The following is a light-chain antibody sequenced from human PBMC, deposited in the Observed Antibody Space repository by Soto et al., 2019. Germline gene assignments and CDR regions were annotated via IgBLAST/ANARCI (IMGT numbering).Light chain of an antibody. CDR1: QSVSRY. J-gene: IGKJ5*01. CDR3: LHYGGSPLT. V-gene: IGKV3-20*01. CDR2: DAS. Sequence: IVLTQSPSSLSLSPGERATLSCRASQSVSRYLAWYQQKPGQAPRLLIYDASTRTTGIPDRFSGSGSGTDFTLTIGRLEPGDFAVYYCLHYGGSPLTFGQGTRLEI.